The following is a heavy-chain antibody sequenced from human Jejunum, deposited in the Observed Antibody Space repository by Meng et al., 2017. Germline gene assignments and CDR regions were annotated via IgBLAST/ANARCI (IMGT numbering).Heavy chain of an antibody. D-gene: IGHD4-17*01. V-gene: IGHV3-23*01. CDR2: ISGSGGVT. Sequence: GESLKISCAASGLIFSNFAVCWVRQAPGKGLEWVSAISGSGGVTYYADSVKGRFTISRDNFKNTLYLQMNSLRVEDMAVYYCAKDPNGDYIGAFDSWGQGKMVNVSS. CDR3: AKDPNGDYIGAFDS. CDR1: GLIFSNFA. J-gene: IGHJ3*01.